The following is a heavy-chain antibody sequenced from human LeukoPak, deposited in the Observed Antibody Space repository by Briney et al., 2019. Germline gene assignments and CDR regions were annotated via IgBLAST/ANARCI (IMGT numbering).Heavy chain of an antibody. D-gene: IGHD1-26*01. CDR2: INPSGST. CDR1: GGSFSTYY. V-gene: IGHV4-34*01. Sequence: SETLYLTCAASGGSFSTYYWSWIRQPPGQGLEWIGEINPSGSTQYNPSHKSGITILVNMSRTNFSLKEISMTAADTAVYYCARGPDSGSYYAWFDPCGQGTLVTVSS. J-gene: IGHJ5*02. CDR3: ARGPDSGSYYAWFDP.